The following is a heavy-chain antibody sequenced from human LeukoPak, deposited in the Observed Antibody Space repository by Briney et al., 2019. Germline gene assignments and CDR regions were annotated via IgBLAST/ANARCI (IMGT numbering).Heavy chain of an antibody. D-gene: IGHD6-13*01. CDR2: ISSSGSTI. Sequence: LSLTCTVSGGSISSSNYYWGWIRQAPGKGLEWVSYISSSGSTIYYADSVKGRFTISRDNAKNSLYLQMNSLRAEDTAVYYCGSSWSLYYYYGMDVWGQGTTVTVSS. CDR1: GGSISSSNYY. CDR3: GSSWSLYYYYGMDV. J-gene: IGHJ6*02. V-gene: IGHV3-11*01.